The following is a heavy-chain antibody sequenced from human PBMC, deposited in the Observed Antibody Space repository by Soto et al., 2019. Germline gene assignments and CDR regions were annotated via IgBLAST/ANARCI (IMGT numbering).Heavy chain of an antibody. CDR2: IHYTGST. CDR3: ARDFRKGFFDY. Sequence: VQLQESGPGLVKPSQTLSLTCTVSGGSISSGDYYWSWIRQPPGKGLEWIGYIHYTGSTYYNPSLKSRVTISGDTSKNQFSLKLTSVTAADTAVYYCARDFRKGFFDYWGQGTLVTVS. V-gene: IGHV4-30-4*01. J-gene: IGHJ4*02. CDR1: GGSISSGDYY.